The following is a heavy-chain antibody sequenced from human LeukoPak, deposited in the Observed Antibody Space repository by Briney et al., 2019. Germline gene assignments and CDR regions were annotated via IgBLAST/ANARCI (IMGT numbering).Heavy chain of an antibody. CDR3: ARTRLGYCSGGSCYQGNYYFDY. J-gene: IGHJ4*02. Sequence: SETLSLTCTVSGDSVSSSSYYWGWIRQPPGKGLEWIGNIYYTGGTYYNPSLKSRVTISVDTSKNQFSLKLSSVTAADTAVYYCARTRLGYCSGGSCYQGNYYFDYWGQGTLVTVSS. CDR2: IYYTGGT. CDR1: GDSVSSSSYY. D-gene: IGHD2-15*01. V-gene: IGHV4-39*01.